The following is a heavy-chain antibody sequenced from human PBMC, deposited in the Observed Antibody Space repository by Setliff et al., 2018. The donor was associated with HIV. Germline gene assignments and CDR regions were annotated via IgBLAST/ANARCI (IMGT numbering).Heavy chain of an antibody. D-gene: IGHD2-2*03. CDR3: ARDNHGFPVD. V-gene: IGHV4-4*07. CDR2: VYGNTIT. Sequence: SETLSLTCNVSGDSVINYDWTWVRQPAGKGLEWIGRVYGNTITKYNPFLESRLTLSLDAPKNQFSLRLRSLSAADTAIYYCARDNHGFPVDWGQGTRVTVSS. CDR1: GDSVINYD. J-gene: IGHJ4*02.